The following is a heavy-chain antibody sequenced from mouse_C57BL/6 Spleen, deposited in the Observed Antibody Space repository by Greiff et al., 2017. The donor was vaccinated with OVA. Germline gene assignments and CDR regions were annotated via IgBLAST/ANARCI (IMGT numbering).Heavy chain of an antibody. CDR1: GFSLTSYG. Sequence: VQLVESGPGLVQPSQSLSITCTVSGFSLTSYGVHWVRQSPGKGLEWLGVIWSGGSTDYNAAFISRLSISKDNSKSQVFFKMNRLQADDTAIYYCARREDYYGSSSYYYAMDYWGQGTSVTVSS. J-gene: IGHJ4*01. CDR2: IWSGGST. CDR3: ARREDYYGSSSYYYAMDY. D-gene: IGHD1-1*01. V-gene: IGHV2-2*01.